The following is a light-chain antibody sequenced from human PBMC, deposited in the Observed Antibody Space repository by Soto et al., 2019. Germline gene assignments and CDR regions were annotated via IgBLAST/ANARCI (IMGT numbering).Light chain of an antibody. Sequence: AIRMTQSPSSFSASTGDRVTITRRASQGISSYLAWYQQKPGKAHKLLIYAASTLKSGVPSRFSGSGSGTDFTLTISCLQSEDFATYYCQQYYSYPWTFGQGTKVEIK. V-gene: IGKV1-8*01. CDR1: QGISSY. CDR2: AAS. J-gene: IGKJ1*01. CDR3: QQYYSYPWT.